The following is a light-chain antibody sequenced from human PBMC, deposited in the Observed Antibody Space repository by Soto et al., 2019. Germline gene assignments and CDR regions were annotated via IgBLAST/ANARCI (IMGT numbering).Light chain of an antibody. V-gene: IGLV1-44*01. J-gene: IGLJ1*01. Sequence: QSVLTQPPSASGTPGPRVTISCSGSSSNIGSKTVNWYQQLPGTAPKLLIYSNYQRPSGVPDRFSGSKSGTSASLAISGLQSEDEADYYCAAWDASLNGYVFGTGTQLTVL. CDR1: SSNIGSKT. CDR3: AAWDASLNGYV. CDR2: SNY.